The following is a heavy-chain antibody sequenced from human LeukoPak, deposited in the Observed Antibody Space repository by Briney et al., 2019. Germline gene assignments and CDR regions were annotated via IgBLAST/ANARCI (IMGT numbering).Heavy chain of an antibody. CDR2: IYYSGST. J-gene: IGHJ5*02. Sequence: EPSETLSLTCTVSGGSISSYYWSWIRQPPGKGLVWIGYIYYSGSTNYNPSLKSRVTISVDTSKNQFSLKLSSVTAADTAVYYCARLQDWFDPWGQGTLVTVSS. CDR3: ARLQDWFDP. V-gene: IGHV4-59*08. CDR1: GGSISSYY.